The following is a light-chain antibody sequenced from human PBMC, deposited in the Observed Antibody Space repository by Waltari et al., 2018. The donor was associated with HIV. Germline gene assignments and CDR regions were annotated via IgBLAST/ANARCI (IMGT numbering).Light chain of an antibody. CDR2: GAN. V-gene: IGLV1-40*01. J-gene: IGLJ3*02. CDR3: QSYDNSVSDSVV. CDR1: SSNIGAGYH. Sequence: QSVLTLPPSVSGALGQTVTIYCTGSSNIGAGYHVHLFQQLPGTAPKLLIYGANNLPAGVPDLFSGSKSGASASLAIAGLQAEDEADYYCQSYDNSVSDSVVFGGGTKVTVL.